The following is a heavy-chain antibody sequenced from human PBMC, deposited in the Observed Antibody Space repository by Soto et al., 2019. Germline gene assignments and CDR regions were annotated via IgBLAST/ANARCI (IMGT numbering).Heavy chain of an antibody. CDR2: IHYSGST. J-gene: IGHJ5*02. CDR3: ARGHDILTPGVFDP. V-gene: IGHV4-59*01. D-gene: IGHD3-9*01. Sequence: PSETLSLTCTVSGGSISSYYWSWIRQPPGKGPEWIGYIHYSGSTNYNPSLKSRVTISVDTSKNQFSLKLSSVTAADTAVYYCARGHDILTPGVFDPWGQGTLVTVSS. CDR1: GGSISSYY.